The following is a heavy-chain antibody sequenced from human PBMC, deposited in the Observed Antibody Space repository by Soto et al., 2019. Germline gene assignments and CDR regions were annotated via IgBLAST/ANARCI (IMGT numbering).Heavy chain of an antibody. CDR2: ISTNSRYI. Sequence: EVKLVESGGGLVKPGGSPRLSCAASGFIFSSYRMNWVRQAPGKGLEWVSSISTNSRYIYYADSVEGRFTVSRDNSNNSLYLQMDNLRAEDTAVYYCARKQVIGYYYGLDVWGQGTTVTVSS. CDR3: ARKQVIGYYYGLDV. V-gene: IGHV3-21*01. CDR1: GFIFSSYR. J-gene: IGHJ6*02. D-gene: IGHD2-15*01.